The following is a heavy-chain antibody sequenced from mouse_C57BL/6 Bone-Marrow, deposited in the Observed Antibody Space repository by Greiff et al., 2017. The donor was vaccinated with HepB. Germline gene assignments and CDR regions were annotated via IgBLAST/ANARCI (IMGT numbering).Heavy chain of an antibody. CDR1: GYTFTTYP. Sequence: QVHVKQSGAELVKPGASVQMSCKASGYTFTTYPIEWMKQNHGKSLEWIGNFHPYNDDTKYNEKFKGKATLTVEKSSSTVYLELSRLTSDDSAVYYCAWRYWDWFAYWGQGTLVTVSA. J-gene: IGHJ3*01. CDR3: AWRYWDWFAY. CDR2: FHPYNDDT. D-gene: IGHD4-1*01. V-gene: IGHV1-47*01.